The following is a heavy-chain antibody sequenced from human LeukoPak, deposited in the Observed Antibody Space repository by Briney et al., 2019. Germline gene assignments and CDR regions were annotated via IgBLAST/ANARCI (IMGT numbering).Heavy chain of an antibody. V-gene: IGHV3-21*01. CDR1: GFTFSSYS. D-gene: IGHD2-15*01. Sequence: GGSLRLSCAASGFTFSSYSMTWVRQAPGKGLEWVSSISSSSSYIYYADSVKGRFTISRDNAKNSLYLQMNSLRAEDTAVYYCAREQICSGGSCYPHREFDYWGQGTLVTVSS. J-gene: IGHJ4*02. CDR2: ISSSSSYI. CDR3: AREQICSGGSCYPHREFDY.